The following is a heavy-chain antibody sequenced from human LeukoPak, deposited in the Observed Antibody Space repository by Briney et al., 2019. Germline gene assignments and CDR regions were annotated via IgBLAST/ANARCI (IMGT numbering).Heavy chain of an antibody. CDR2: IYYSGST. CDR1: GGSISSYS. D-gene: IGHD6-6*01. Sequence: PSETLSLTCIVSGGSISSYSWSWIRQPPGKGLEWIGYIYYSGSTNYNPSLKSRVTISVDTSKNQFSLKQSSVTAADTAVYYCARYSSSRPSYYFDYWGQGTLVTVSS. CDR3: ARYSSSRPSYYFDY. J-gene: IGHJ4*02. V-gene: IGHV4-59*01.